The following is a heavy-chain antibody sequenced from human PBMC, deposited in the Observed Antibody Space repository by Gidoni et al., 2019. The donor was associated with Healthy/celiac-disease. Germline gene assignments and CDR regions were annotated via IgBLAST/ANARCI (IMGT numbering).Heavy chain of an antibody. CDR2: IYHSGST. D-gene: IGHD1-7*01. J-gene: IGHJ5*02. CDR1: GYSISSGYY. CDR3: ARKLELLFWFDP. V-gene: IGHV4-38-2*01. Sequence: QVQLQESGPGLVKPSETLSLTCAVSGYSISSGYYWGWIRQPPGKGLEWIGSIYHSGSTYYNPSHKSRVTISVDTSKNQFSLKLSSVTAADTAVYYCARKLELLFWFDPWGQGTLVTVSS.